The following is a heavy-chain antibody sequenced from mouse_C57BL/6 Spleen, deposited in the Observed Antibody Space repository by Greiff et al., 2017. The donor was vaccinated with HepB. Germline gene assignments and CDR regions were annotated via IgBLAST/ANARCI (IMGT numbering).Heavy chain of an antibody. D-gene: IGHD1-1*01. V-gene: IGHV1-69*01. CDR3: ALITTGERGLAY. J-gene: IGHJ3*01. CDR2: IDPSDSYT. Sequence: VQLQQPGAELVMPGASVKLSCKASGYTFTSYWMHWVKQSPGQGLEWIGEIDPSDSYTNYNQKFKGKSTLAVDKSSSTAYMQLSSLTSEDSAVYYCALITTGERGLAYGGQETLVTVSA. CDR1: GYTFTSYW.